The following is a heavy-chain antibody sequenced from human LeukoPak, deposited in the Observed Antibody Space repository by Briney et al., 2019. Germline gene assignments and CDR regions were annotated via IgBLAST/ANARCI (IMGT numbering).Heavy chain of an antibody. CDR1: GFTFISYW. CDR2: ISSSISYI. V-gene: IGHV3-21*01. J-gene: IGHJ3*02. Sequence: PGGSLRLSCAASGFTFISYWMHWVRQAPGKGLEWVSSISSSISYIYYADSVKGRFTISRDNAKNSLHLQMNSLRAEDTAVYYCARSGRDGYNSDAFDIWGQGTMVTVSS. D-gene: IGHD5-24*01. CDR3: ARSGRDGYNSDAFDI.